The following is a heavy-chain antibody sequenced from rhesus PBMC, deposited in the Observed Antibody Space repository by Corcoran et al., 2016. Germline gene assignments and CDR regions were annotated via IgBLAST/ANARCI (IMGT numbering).Heavy chain of an antibody. CDR2: IYGGSGST. V-gene: IGHV4-127*01. D-gene: IGHD5-12*01. CDR3: ARVGYSYSYFDY. Sequence: QVQLQESGPGLVKPSETLSLTCAVSGYSISSGYGWGWIRQPPGKGLEWIGQIYGGSGSTSSNPSLKSRVTVSKDTSKNQISLKLSSVTAADMAVYYCARVGYSYSYFDYWGQGVLVTVSS. J-gene: IGHJ4*01. CDR1: GYSISSGYG.